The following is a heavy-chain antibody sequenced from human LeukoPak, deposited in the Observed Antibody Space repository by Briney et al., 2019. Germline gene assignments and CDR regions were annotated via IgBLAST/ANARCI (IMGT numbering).Heavy chain of an antibody. CDR2: ISGSGAST. J-gene: IGHJ4*02. CDR3: AKDVGKWESLHFFDY. D-gene: IGHD1-26*01. V-gene: IGHV3-23*01. CDR1: GFTLSTNA. Sequence: GGSLRLSCLTSGFTLSTNAMRWVRQAPGKGLEWISGISGSGASTYYADSVKGRFTISRDDSRNTLYLQMNSLRGDDTAVYYCAKDVGKWESLHFFDYWGQGTLVTVSS.